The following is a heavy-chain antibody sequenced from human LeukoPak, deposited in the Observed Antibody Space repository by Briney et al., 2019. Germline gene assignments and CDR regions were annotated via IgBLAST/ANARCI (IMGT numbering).Heavy chain of an antibody. CDR1: GFTFSSYD. CDR3: AKCRSGYYYYYMDV. J-gene: IGHJ6*03. Sequence: PGGSLRLSCAASGFTFSSYDMSWVRQAPGKGLEWVSYISSSGSTIYYADSVKGRFTISRDNAKNSLYLQMNSLRAEDTAVYYCAKCRSGYYYYYMDVWGKGTTVTVSS. D-gene: IGHD2-15*01. V-gene: IGHV3-48*03. CDR2: ISSSGSTI.